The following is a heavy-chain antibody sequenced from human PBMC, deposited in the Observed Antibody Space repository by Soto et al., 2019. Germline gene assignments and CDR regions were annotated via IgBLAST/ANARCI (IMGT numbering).Heavy chain of an antibody. J-gene: IGHJ3*02. D-gene: IGHD6-13*01. CDR1: GGSISSYY. CDR2: IYYSGST. Sequence: SETLSLTCTVSGGSISSYYWSWIRQPPGKGLEWIGYIYYSGSTNYTPSLKSRVTRSVDTSKNQFSLKLSSVTAADTAVYYCAIRGGFRAAAGRSGAFDISGQGTMVTVSS. CDR3: AIRGGFRAAAGRSGAFDI. V-gene: IGHV4-59*01.